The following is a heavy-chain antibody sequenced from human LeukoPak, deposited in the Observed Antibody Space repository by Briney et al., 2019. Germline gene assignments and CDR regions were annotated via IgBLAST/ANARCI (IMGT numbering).Heavy chain of an antibody. J-gene: IGHJ4*02. D-gene: IGHD3-10*01. CDR3: ARQEGGGFGELLWDFDF. CDR2: IYYSGNT. Sequence: SETLSLSCTVSGGSIRRSVNYWGWIRQPPGKGLEWIGSIYYSGNTYYNPSLKGRFTISVGTSKNQFSLKLSSVTAADTAVYYCARQEGGGFGELLWDFDFWGQGTLVTVSS. V-gene: IGHV4-39*01. CDR1: GGSIRRSVNY.